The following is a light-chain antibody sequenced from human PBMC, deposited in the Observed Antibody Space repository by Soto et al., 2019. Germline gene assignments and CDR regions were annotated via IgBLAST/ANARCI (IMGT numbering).Light chain of an antibody. Sequence: DIQLTQSPSFLSASVGDRLTITCRASQGISSHLAWYQQKPGKAPKLLICAASTLQSGVPSRFSGNGSGTELTPTIRTLQPEDFATYFCQQLNSYPIPFGQGTRLEIK. CDR2: AAS. CDR3: QQLNSYPIP. V-gene: IGKV1-9*01. CDR1: QGISSH. J-gene: IGKJ5*01.